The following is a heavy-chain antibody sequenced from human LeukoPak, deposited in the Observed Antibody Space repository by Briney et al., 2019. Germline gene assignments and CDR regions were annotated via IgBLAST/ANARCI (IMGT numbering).Heavy chain of an antibody. Sequence: GEPLKISCKGSGYSFTSYWIGWVRQMPGKGLEWMGIVYSGDANTRYSPSFRGQVTISADKSISTAYLQWSSLKASDTAMYFCARRIVGVGLYYFDYWGQGTLVTVSS. J-gene: IGHJ4*02. V-gene: IGHV5-51*01. CDR1: GYSFTSYW. CDR3: ARRIVGVGLYYFDY. CDR2: VYSGDANT. D-gene: IGHD1-26*01.